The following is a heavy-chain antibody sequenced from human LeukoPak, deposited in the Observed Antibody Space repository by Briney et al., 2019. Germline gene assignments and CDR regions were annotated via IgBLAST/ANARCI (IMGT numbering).Heavy chain of an antibody. CDR3: ARDRGSSWFADY. D-gene: IGHD6-13*01. J-gene: IGHJ4*02. CDR1: RYIFTSYY. V-gene: IGHV1-2*02. CDR2: INPNNGAT. Sequence: GASVKVSCKASRYIFTSYYIHWVRQAPGQGLEWMGWINPNNGATKYAQKFHGRVTMTSDTSISTAYRELSRLRSDDTAMYYCARDRGSSWFADYWGQGTLVTVSA.